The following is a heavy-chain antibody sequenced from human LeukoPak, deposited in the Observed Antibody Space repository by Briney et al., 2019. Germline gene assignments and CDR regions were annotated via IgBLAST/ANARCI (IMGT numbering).Heavy chain of an antibody. V-gene: IGHV4-30-4*01. D-gene: IGHD3-10*01. CDR1: GGSISSGDCY. CDR2: IYYSGST. J-gene: IGHJ4*02. Sequence: SETLSLTCTVSGGSISSGDCYWSWIRQPPGKGLEWIGYIYYSGSTYYNPSLKSRVTISVDTSKNQFSLKLSSVTAADTAVYYCASGEYYYGSGSYWGQGTLVTVSS. CDR3: ASGEYYYGSGSY.